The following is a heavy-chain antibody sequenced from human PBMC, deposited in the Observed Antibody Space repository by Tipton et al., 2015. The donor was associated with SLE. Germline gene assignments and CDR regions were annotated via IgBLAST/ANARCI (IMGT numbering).Heavy chain of an antibody. CDR2: IYYSGST. D-gene: IGHD3-10*01. J-gene: IGHJ5*02. CDR1: GGSISSGGYY. Sequence: TLSLTCTVSGGSISSGGYYWSWIRQPPGKGLEWIGYIYYSGSTNYNPSLKSRVTISVDTSKNQFSLKLSSVTAADTAAYYCARVTELLWFGEARGWFDPWGQGTLVTVSS. V-gene: IGHV4-61*08. CDR3: ARVTELLWFGEARGWFDP.